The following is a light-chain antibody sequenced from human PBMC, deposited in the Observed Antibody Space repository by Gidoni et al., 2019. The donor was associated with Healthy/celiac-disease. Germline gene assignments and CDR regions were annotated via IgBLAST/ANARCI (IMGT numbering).Light chain of an antibody. V-gene: IGKV2-28*01. Sequence: DIVMTQSPLSLPVTPGEPASISCRSSQSLLHSNGYNYSDWYLQKPGQSPQLLIYLGSSRASGVPDRFSGSGSGTDFTLKISRVEAEDVGVYYCMQARQTAALTFGGGTKVEIK. CDR1: QSLLHSNGYNY. CDR2: LGS. CDR3: MQARQTAALT. J-gene: IGKJ4*01.